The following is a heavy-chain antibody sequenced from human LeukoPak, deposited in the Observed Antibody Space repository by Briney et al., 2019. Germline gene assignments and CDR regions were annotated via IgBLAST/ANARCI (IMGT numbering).Heavy chain of an antibody. CDR3: ARETDSSGYFLDY. CDR1: GFTFSSYW. D-gene: IGHD3-22*01. J-gene: IGHJ4*02. Sequence: GGSLRLSCAASGFTFSSYWMHWVRQPPGKGLVWVSRINSDGSSTSYADSVKGRFTISRDNAKNTLYLQMNSLRAEDTAVYYCARETDSSGYFLDYWGQGTLVTVSS. V-gene: IGHV3-74*01. CDR2: INSDGSST.